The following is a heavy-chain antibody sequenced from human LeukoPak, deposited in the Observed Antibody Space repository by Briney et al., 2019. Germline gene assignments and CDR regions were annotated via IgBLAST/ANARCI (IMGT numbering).Heavy chain of an antibody. Sequence: SETRSLTCTVSSGSISSSSYYWGWIRQPPGKGLEWIGSIYYSGSTYYNPSLKSRVTISVDTSKNQFSLKLSSVTAADTAVYYCARRGYYGSGSYYRTTYYFDYWGQGTLDTVSS. J-gene: IGHJ4*02. V-gene: IGHV4-39*01. CDR3: ARRGYYGSGSYYRTTYYFDY. CDR2: IYYSGST. CDR1: SGSISSSSYY. D-gene: IGHD3-10*01.